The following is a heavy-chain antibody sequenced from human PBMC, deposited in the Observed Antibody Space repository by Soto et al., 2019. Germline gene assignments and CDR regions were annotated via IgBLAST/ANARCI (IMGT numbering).Heavy chain of an antibody. J-gene: IGHJ6*02. CDR1: GFTTSSYA. CDR3: AKDLSPLYYYYGMGV. V-gene: IGHV3-23*01. Sequence: EVQLLESGGGLVQPGGSLRLSCAASGFTTSSYAMSWVRQAPGKGLEWVSAISGSGGSTYYADSVKGRFTISRDNSKNTLYLQMNSLRAEDTAVYYCAKDLSPLYYYYGMGVWGQGTTVTVSS. CDR2: ISGSGGST.